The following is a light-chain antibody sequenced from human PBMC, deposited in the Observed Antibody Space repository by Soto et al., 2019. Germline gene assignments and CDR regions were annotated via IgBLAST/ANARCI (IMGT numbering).Light chain of an antibody. V-gene: IGKV3-20*01. CDR3: QQYGSSGT. CDR1: QSVSNNY. J-gene: IGKJ1*01. Sequence: EIVLTQSPGTLSLSPGARATLSCRASQSVSNNYLAWYQQKPGQAPRLLIYGASNRATGIPDRFSGSGSGTDFPLTIGRLEPEDFAVYYCQQYGSSGTFGQGTKVDIK. CDR2: GAS.